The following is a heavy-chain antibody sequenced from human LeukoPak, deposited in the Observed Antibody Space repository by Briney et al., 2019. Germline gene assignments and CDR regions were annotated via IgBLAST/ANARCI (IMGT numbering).Heavy chain of an antibody. Sequence: GGSLRLSCVASGLTFSSVSMNWVRQVPGRGLEWIGYISTSSRTIYYSDSVKGRFTISRDNAKNTLYLQMNSLRAEDTAVYYCAHGSFDYWGQGTLVTVSS. CDR2: ISTSSRTI. CDR1: GLTFSSVS. CDR3: AHGSFDY. J-gene: IGHJ4*02. V-gene: IGHV3-48*04.